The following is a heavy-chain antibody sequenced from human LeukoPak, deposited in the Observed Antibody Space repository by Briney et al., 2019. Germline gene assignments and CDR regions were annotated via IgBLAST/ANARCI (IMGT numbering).Heavy chain of an antibody. V-gene: IGHV4-34*09. CDR2: IYYSGNT. Sequence: SETLSLTCAVYGGSFSGYYWSWIRQPPGKGLEWIGYIYYSGNTYYNPSLKSRVTISLDTSKNQFSLKLSSVTAADTAVYYCARDGARLGAYYYGMDVWGQGTTVTVSS. CDR3: ARDGARLGAYYYGMDV. CDR1: GGSFSGYY. J-gene: IGHJ6*02. D-gene: IGHD1-26*01.